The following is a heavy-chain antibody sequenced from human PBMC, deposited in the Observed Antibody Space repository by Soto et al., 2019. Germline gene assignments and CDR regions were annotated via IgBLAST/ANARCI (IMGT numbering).Heavy chain of an antibody. CDR3: ESEHEVGFSHWFDP. Sequence: SRKRSCKTSGYIFSANYIHWVGQAPGQGLEWLGWVNPHSCATSYSQKCLVRVTMSADTSASTAYMDLTRRTVDDTAVDVCESEHEVGFSHWFDPWGPGHLVTVS. D-gene: IGHD3-10*01. CDR2: VNPHSCAT. J-gene: IGHJ5*02. CDR1: GYIFSANY. V-gene: IGHV1-2*02.